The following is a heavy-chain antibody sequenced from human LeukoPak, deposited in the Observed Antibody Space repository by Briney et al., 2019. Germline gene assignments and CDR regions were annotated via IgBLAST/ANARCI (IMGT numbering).Heavy chain of an antibody. J-gene: IGHJ4*02. Sequence: ASVKVSCKASGYTFTSYYMHWLRQAPGQGLEWMGIINPSGGSTSYAQKFQGRVTMTRDTSTSTVYMELSSLRSEDTAVYYCARVRCSSTSCYSYFDYWGQGTLVTVSS. CDR3: ARVRCSSTSCYSYFDY. V-gene: IGHV1-46*01. D-gene: IGHD2-2*02. CDR1: GYTFTSYY. CDR2: INPSGGST.